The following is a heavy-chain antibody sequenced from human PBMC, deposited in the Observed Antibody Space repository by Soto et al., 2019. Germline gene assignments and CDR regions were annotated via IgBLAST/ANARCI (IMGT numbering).Heavy chain of an antibody. D-gene: IGHD3-9*01. J-gene: IGHJ3*02. CDR2: IGTAGDT. V-gene: IGHV3-13*01. CDR1: GFTFSSYD. Sequence: PGGSLRLSCAASGFTFSSYDMHWVRQATGKGLEWVSAIGTAGDTYYPGSVKGRFTISRENAKNSLYLQMNSLRAGDTAVYYCAREFEYLNGYGLIGGFDNWGQGTMVTVSS. CDR3: AREFEYLNGYGLIGGFDN.